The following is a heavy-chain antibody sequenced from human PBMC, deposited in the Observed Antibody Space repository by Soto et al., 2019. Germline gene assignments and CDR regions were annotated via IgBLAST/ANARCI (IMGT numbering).Heavy chain of an antibody. J-gene: IGHJ4*02. Sequence: ASVKVSCKASGYTFTSYAMHWVRQAPGQRLEWMGWINAGSGNTKYSQKFQGRVTITRDTSASTAYMELSSLRSEDTAVYYCARLHANFDYWGQGTLVTVSS. V-gene: IGHV1-3*01. CDR2: INAGSGNT. CDR3: ARLHANFDY. CDR1: GYTFTSYA.